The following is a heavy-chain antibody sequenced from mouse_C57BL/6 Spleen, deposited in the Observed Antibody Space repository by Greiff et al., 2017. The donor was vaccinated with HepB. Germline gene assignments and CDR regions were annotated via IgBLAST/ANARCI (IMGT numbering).Heavy chain of an antibody. Sequence: QVQLKQSGAELVRPGASVTLSCKASGYTFTDYEMHWVKQTPVHGLEWIGAIDPETGGTAYNQKFKGKAILTADKSSSTAYMELRSLTSEDSAVYYCTRRSNYSYYFDYWGQGTTLTVSS. J-gene: IGHJ2*01. CDR1: GYTFTDYE. CDR3: TRRSNYSYYFDY. V-gene: IGHV1-15*01. CDR2: IDPETGGT. D-gene: IGHD2-5*01.